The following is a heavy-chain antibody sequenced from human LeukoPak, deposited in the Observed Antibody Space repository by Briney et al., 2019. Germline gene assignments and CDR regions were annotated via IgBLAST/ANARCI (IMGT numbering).Heavy chain of an antibody. D-gene: IGHD6-6*01. CDR2: IYYTESA. CDR3: ARSIASRPFFDY. CDR1: GGSISSYY. Sequence: SESLSLTCFVSGGSISSYYWGWIRQPAGKGLEWIGYIYYTESASNNPSLKSRVTISVDTSKNHLSLKLSSVTAADTAVYYCARSIASRPFFDYWGQGTLVTVSS. V-gene: IGHV4-59*01. J-gene: IGHJ4*02.